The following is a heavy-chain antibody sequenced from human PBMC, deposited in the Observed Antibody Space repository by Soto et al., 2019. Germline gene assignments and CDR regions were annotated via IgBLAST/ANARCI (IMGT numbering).Heavy chain of an antibody. D-gene: IGHD2-15*01. J-gene: IGHJ4*02. Sequence: SATXSLTCTFSGCSISSYYWIWIRQPPGKGLEWIGYISYSGSTNYNPSLKSRVTISLDTSKKQFSLKLSSVTAADTAVYYCARGDISFFDNWGQGTLVNVSS. CDR2: ISYSGST. V-gene: IGHV4-59*01. CDR3: ARGDISFFDN. CDR1: GCSISSYY.